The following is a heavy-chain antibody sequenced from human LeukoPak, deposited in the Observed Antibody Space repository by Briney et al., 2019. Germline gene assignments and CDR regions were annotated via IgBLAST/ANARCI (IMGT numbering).Heavy chain of an antibody. CDR2: IYYSGST. D-gene: IGHD1-14*01. Sequence: SETLSLTCTVSGDSISNYYWSWIRQPPGKGLEWIGFIYYSGSTNYNPSLRSRVTISVDTSKNQFSLKLSSVTAADTAVYYCARHWGDSPNHSDDLYAFDIWGQGTMVTVSS. CDR3: ARHWGDSPNHSDDLYAFDI. V-gene: IGHV4-59*08. J-gene: IGHJ3*02. CDR1: GDSISNYY.